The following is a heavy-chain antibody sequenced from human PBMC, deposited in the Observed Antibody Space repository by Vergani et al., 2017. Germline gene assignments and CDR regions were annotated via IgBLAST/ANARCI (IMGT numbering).Heavy chain of an antibody. V-gene: IGHV4-59*01. CDR3: ARGPFDY. J-gene: IGHJ4*02. Sequence: QVQLQESGPGLVKPSETLSLTCTVSGGSISSYYWSWIRQPPWTGLEWIGYIYYSGSTNYNPSLKSRVTISVDTSKNQFSLKLSSVTAADPAVYYCARGPFDYWGQGTLVTVSS. CDR1: GGSISSYY. CDR2: IYYSGST.